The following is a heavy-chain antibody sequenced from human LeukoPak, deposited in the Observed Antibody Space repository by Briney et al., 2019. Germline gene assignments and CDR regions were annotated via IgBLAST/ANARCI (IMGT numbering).Heavy chain of an antibody. CDR1: GYTFTGYY. V-gene: IGHV1-2*02. Sequence: ASVKVSCKASGYTFTGYYMHWVRQAPGQGLEWMGWINPNGGGTNYAQKFQGRVTMTRDTSISTAYMELSRLRSDDTAVYYCARGDIVVVPAAKSTRFDPWGQGTLVTVSS. D-gene: IGHD2-2*01. CDR3: ARGDIVVVPAAKSTRFDP. CDR2: INPNGGGT. J-gene: IGHJ5*02.